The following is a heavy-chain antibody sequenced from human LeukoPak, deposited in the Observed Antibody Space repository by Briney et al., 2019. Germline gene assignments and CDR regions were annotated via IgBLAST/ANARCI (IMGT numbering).Heavy chain of an antibody. CDR1: GYTFTSYG. Sequence: ASVKVSCKASGYTFTSYGISWVRQAPGQGLEWMGWISAYNGNTNYAQKLQGRVTMTTDTSTSTAYMELRSLRSDDMAVYYCARSYYYDSSGPPCFDPWGQGTLVTVSS. D-gene: IGHD3-22*01. CDR2: ISAYNGNT. V-gene: IGHV1-18*03. CDR3: ARSYYYDSSGPPCFDP. J-gene: IGHJ5*02.